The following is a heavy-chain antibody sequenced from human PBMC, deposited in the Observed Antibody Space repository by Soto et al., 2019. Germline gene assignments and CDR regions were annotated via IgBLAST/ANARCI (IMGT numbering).Heavy chain of an antibody. CDR1: GGTFSSYA. Sequence: QVQLVQSGAEVKKPGSSVKVSCKASGGTFSSYAISWVRQAPGQGLEWMGGLSPIFGTANYAKKFQGRVTVTADESRSRAYMELSSLRSEDAAVYYCARCNLDRNWFDPWGQGTLVTVSS. CDR2: LSPIFGTA. J-gene: IGHJ5*02. D-gene: IGHD4-4*01. CDR3: ARCNLDRNWFDP. V-gene: IGHV1-69*12.